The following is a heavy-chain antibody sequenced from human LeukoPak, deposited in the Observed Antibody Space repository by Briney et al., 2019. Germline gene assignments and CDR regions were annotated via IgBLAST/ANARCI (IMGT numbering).Heavy chain of an antibody. CDR3: AKDTVPSGSYGGYFDY. D-gene: IGHD1-26*01. Sequence: GGSLRLSCAASGFTFSSYSMNWVRQAPGKGLEWVSSISSSSSYIYYADSVKGRFTISRDNSKNTLYLQMNSLRAKDTAVYYCAKDTVPSGSYGGYFDYWGQGTLVTVSS. CDR2: ISSSSSYI. V-gene: IGHV3-21*04. J-gene: IGHJ4*02. CDR1: GFTFSSYS.